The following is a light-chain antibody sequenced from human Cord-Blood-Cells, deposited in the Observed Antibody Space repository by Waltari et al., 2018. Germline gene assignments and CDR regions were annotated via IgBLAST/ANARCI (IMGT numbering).Light chain of an antibody. J-gene: IGKJ2*03. CDR1: QGISSY. CDR2: AAS. CDR3: QQYYSYPYS. Sequence: AIRMTQSPSSFSASTGDRVPITCRASQGISSYLAWYQQKPGKAPKLLIYAASTLQSGVQSRFSGSGSGTDFTLTISCLQSEDFATYYCQQYYSYPYSFGQGTKLEIK. V-gene: IGKV1-8*01.